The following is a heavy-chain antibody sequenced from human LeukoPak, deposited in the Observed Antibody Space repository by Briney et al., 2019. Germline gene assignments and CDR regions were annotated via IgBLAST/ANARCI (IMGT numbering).Heavy chain of an antibody. V-gene: IGHV3-9*01. J-gene: IGHJ3*02. CDR1: GFTFSSYA. CDR3: AKEGIVGATTPAFDI. Sequence: GGSLRLSCAASGFTFSSYAMHWVRQAPGKGLEWVSGISWNSGSIGYADSVKGRFTISRDNAKNSLYLQMNSLRAEDTALYYCAKEGIVGATTPAFDIWGQGTMVTVSS. CDR2: ISWNSGSI. D-gene: IGHD1-26*01.